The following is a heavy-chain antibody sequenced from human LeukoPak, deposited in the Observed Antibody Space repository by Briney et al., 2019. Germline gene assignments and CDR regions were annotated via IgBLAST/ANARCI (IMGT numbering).Heavy chain of an antibody. J-gene: IGHJ6*02. Sequence: GGSLRLSCAASGFTFSSYSMNWVRQAPGKGLEWVSSISSSSSYIYYADSVKGRFTISRDNAKNSLYLQMNSLRAEDTAVYYCARPLRRVGATFGMDVWGQGTTVTVSS. V-gene: IGHV3-21*01. CDR3: ARPLRRVGATFGMDV. D-gene: IGHD1-26*01. CDR2: ISSSSSYI. CDR1: GFTFSSYS.